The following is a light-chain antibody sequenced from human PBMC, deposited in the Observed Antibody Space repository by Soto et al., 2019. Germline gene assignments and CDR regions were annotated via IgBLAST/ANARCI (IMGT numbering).Light chain of an antibody. CDR2: GVS. V-gene: IGKV3-20*01. CDR1: QSVNNKY. Sequence: RVLTDSRGSRSWSPQGRPSLCCRASQSVNNKYLACYQKKPGQAPRRLMYGVSSRATGIPDRFSGRGSGTDFTLNISTPEPEDFAVYYCQQYGVSRTFGQETKV. CDR3: QQYGVSRT. J-gene: IGKJ1*01.